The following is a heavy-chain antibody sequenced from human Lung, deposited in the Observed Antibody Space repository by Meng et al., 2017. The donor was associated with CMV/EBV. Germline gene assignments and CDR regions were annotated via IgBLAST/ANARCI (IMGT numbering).Heavy chain of an antibody. CDR3: ARQFTVALVIRGLDS. CDR1: GSPSTVSS. V-gene: IGHV1-2*06. Sequence: GSPSTVSSLLWLRRAPGDSLEWMARISPPCCDAMSVEDFQDRVTMARAASLSTAYMELSILTFDDTAVYFCARQFTVALVIRGLDSWGQGTLVTVSS. D-gene: IGHD3-10*01. J-gene: IGHJ4*02. CDR2: ISPPCCDA.